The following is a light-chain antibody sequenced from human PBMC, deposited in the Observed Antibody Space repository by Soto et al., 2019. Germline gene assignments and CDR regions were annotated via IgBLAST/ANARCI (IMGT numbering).Light chain of an antibody. CDR1: QSVSSSY. V-gene: IGKV3-20*01. Sequence: ESVLTQSPGTLSLSPGEKATLSCRASQSVSSSYLAWYQQKPGQAPRLLIYGASSRATGIPDRFSGSGSGTDFTLTVSRLEPEEGAVYYCQQFGSASWKFGQGNKVDLK. CDR2: GAS. J-gene: IGKJ1*01. CDR3: QQFGSASWK.